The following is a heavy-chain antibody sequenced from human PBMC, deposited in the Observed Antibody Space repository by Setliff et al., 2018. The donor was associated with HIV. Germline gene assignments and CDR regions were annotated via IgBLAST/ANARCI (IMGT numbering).Heavy chain of an antibody. CDR1: GGSINSYY. D-gene: IGHD1-26*01. J-gene: IGHJ6*03. V-gene: IGHV4-4*08. CDR2: KHTSGST. Sequence: SETLSLTCSVSGGSINSYYWNWVRQPPGKGLEWIAYKHTSGSTNYNPSLKSRVIISVDTSKKQFSLRLSSVTAADTAIYYCARGVNSGTYWGYYYYMDVWGKGTTVTVSS. CDR3: ARGVNSGTYWGYYYYMDV.